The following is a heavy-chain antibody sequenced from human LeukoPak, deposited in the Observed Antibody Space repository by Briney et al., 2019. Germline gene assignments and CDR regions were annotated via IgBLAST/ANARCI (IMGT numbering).Heavy chain of an antibody. J-gene: IGHJ4*02. Sequence: GGSLRLYCAASGFTFSDYYMSWIRQAPGKGLEWIAYISSSGSSIQYAESVRGRFTISRDNAKTSLYLQMNSLRAEYTSVYYCARSPQWELPDYWCQGTLVTVSS. V-gene: IGHV3-11*04. CDR1: GFTFSDYY. D-gene: IGHD1-26*01. CDR3: ARSPQWELPDY. CDR2: ISSSGSSI.